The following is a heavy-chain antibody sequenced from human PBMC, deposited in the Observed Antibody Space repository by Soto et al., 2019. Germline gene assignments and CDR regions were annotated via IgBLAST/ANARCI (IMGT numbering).Heavy chain of an antibody. CDR2: IKPDESEK. D-gene: IGHD4-4*01. J-gene: IGHJ5*02. CDR3: VRGGSNYAS. CDR1: GFTFSDSW. V-gene: IGHV3-7*01. Sequence: EVQLVESGGGLVQPGVSLRLSWTASGFTFSDSWMTWVRQAPGKGLEWVARIKPDESEKKYADSVKGRFSISRDNAKNSMYLQMDSLRGEDTAVYYCVRGGSNYASWGQGTLVTVSS.